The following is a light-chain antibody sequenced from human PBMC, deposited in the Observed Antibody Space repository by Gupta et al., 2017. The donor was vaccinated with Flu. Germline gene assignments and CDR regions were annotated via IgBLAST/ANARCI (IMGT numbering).Light chain of an antibody. CDR1: QDISSY. CDR3: QQLNNFPRT. V-gene: IGKV1-9*01. Sequence: DIQLTQSPSFLSASVGDRVTITCRASQDISSYLAWYQQKPGKAPKLLIYVASTLQSGVPLRFSGSGSGTEFTLTISSPQPEDLGTYYCQQLNNFPRTFGLGTRLEIK. J-gene: IGKJ5*01. CDR2: VAS.